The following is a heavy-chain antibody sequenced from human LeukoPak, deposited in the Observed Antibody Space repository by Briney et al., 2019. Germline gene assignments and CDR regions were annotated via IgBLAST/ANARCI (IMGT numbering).Heavy chain of an antibody. D-gene: IGHD2-15*01. CDR1: GGSFSGYY. J-gene: IGHJ3*02. CDR2: INHSGST. V-gene: IGHV4-34*01. CDR3: AREEDCSGGICYLGNAFDI. Sequence: KPSETVSLTCGVYGGSFSGYYWSWIRQPPGKGLEWIGEINHSGSTNYNASLKSRVTISVDTSKNQFSLKLSSVTAADTAVYYCAREEDCSGGICYLGNAFDIWGQGTMVTVSS.